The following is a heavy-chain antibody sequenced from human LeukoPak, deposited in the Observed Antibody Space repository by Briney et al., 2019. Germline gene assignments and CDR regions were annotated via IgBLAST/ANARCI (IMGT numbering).Heavy chain of an antibody. D-gene: IGHD3-10*01. CDR2: IYYSGST. CDR3: ARDTTGYYGSGTYSSYFDY. Sequence: PSETLSLTCTVSGGSISSGGYYWSWIRQHPGKGLEWIGYIYYSGSTYYNPSLKSRVTISVDTSKNQFSLKLTSVTAADTAVYYCARDTTGYYGSGTYSSYFDYWGKGTLVTVAS. CDR1: GGSISSGGYY. V-gene: IGHV4-31*03. J-gene: IGHJ4*02.